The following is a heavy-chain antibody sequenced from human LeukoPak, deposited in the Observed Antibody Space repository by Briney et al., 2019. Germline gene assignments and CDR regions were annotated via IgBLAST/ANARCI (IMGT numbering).Heavy chain of an antibody. CDR2: IYYSGST. D-gene: IGHD6-6*01. CDR3: ARGGLSIAARKRYFDY. CDR1: GGSISTSSYY. J-gene: IGHJ4*02. V-gene: IGHV4-39*07. Sequence: SETLSLTCTVSGGSISTSSYYWGWIRQPPGKGLEWIGSIYYSGSTYYSPSLKSRVTMSVDTSKNQFSLKLTSVTAADTAVYYCARGGLSIAARKRYFDYWGQGTLVTVSS.